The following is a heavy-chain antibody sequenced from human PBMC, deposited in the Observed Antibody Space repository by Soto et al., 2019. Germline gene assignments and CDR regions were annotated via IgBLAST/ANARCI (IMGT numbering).Heavy chain of an antibody. CDR2: INSGNGNT. V-gene: IGHV1-3*01. CDR1: GYTFTGYV. Sequence: QVQLVQSGAEVKKPGASVKLSCKTSGYTFTGYVVDWVRQAPGQGLEWMGWINSGNGNTKYSEKFQGRVTITRDTSPRTAYMELNSLTSEDTAVYYCARGLTIFGVVIGYWGQGTLVTVSS. CDR3: ARGLTIFGVVIGY. J-gene: IGHJ4*02. D-gene: IGHD3-3*01.